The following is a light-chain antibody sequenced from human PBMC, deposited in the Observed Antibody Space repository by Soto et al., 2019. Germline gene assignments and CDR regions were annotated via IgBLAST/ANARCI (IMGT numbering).Light chain of an antibody. CDR3: QHYETIPT. J-gene: IGKJ5*01. CDR2: KAC. Sequence: DIQMTQSPSSLSASLGDRVTITCRASQDINNYLTWYQQKPGKAPKLLISKACSLEEAVPSRCRGIGSGTDFTFTISRMNHEDIATYYCQHYETIPTFGQGTRLEIK. CDR1: QDINNY. V-gene: IGKV1-33*01.